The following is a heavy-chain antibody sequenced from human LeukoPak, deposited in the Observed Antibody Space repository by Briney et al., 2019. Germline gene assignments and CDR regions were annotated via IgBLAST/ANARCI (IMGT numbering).Heavy chain of an antibody. CDR1: GGSISSGDYY. D-gene: IGHD5-18*01. CDR3: ARGGRGYSYGSFDY. V-gene: IGHV4-30-4*01. CDR2: IYYNGST. Sequence: SETLSLTCTVSGGSISSGDYYCSWICQPPGKGLEWIGYIYYNGSTYYNPSLKSRVTISVDTSKNQFSLKLSSVTAADTAVYYCARGGRGYSYGSFDYWGQGTLVTVSP. J-gene: IGHJ4*02.